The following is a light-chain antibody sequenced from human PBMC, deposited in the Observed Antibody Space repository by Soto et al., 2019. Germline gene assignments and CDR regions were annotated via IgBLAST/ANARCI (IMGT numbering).Light chain of an antibody. CDR3: MQALQAPCT. CDR1: QSLLHSNGYNY. V-gene: IGKV2-28*01. J-gene: IGKJ1*01. CDR2: LVS. Sequence: DIVMTQSPLSLPVTPGEPASISCRSSQSLLHSNGYNYLDWYLQKPGQSPQLLIYLVSVRASGVPDRFSGSGSGTDFTLRISRVEAEDVGVYYCMQALQAPCTFGQGTKVEIK.